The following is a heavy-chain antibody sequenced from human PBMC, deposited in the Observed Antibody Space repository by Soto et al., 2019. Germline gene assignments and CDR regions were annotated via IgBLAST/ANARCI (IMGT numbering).Heavy chain of an antibody. V-gene: IGHV1-8*01. D-gene: IGHD3-10*01. CDR3: ARGLKFTTPLVRGVNPYYYYYMDV. CDR2: MNPNSGDT. J-gene: IGHJ6*03. CDR1: GYTFSSYD. Sequence: QVQLVQSGAEVKKPGASVKVFCKASGYTFSSYDINWVRQATGQGLEWMGWMNPNSGDTNYPQKFQGRVTMTRNTSIATAYMELSSLRSEDTAVYYCARGLKFTTPLVRGVNPYYYYYMDVWGEGTTVTVSS.